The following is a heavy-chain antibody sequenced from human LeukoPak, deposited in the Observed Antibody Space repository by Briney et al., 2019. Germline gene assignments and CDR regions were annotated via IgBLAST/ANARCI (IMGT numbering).Heavy chain of an antibody. Sequence: SETLSLTCAVCGGSFRGYYWSWIRQPPGKGLEWIGEINHSGSTNYNPSLKSRVTISVDTSKNQFSLKLSSVTAADTAVYYCARGRGATILGGTRWFDPWGQGTLVTVSS. J-gene: IGHJ5*02. D-gene: IGHD5-24*01. CDR1: GGSFRGYY. V-gene: IGHV4-34*01. CDR3: ARGRGATILGGTRWFDP. CDR2: INHSGST.